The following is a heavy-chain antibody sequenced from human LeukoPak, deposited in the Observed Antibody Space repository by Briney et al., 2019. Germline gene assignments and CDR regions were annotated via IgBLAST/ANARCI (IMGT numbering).Heavy chain of an antibody. Sequence: SETLSLTCTVSGGSISSHYWSWIRQPPGKGLEWIGYIYYSGSTNYNPSLKSRVTISVDTSKNQFSLKLSSVTAADTAVYYCARLDGSSWYYFDYWGQGTLVTVSS. V-gene: IGHV4-59*08. CDR2: IYYSGST. D-gene: IGHD6-13*01. CDR3: ARLDGSSWYYFDY. CDR1: GGSISSHY. J-gene: IGHJ4*02.